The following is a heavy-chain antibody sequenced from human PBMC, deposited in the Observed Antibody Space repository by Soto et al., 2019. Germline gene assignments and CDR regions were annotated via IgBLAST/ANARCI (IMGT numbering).Heavy chain of an antibody. J-gene: IGHJ4*02. Sequence: PSETLSLTCTVSGGSISSYYWSWIRQPPGKGLEWIGYIYYSGSTNYNPSLKSRVTISVDTSKNQFSLKLSSVTAADTAVYYCARRGSGWSDFDYWGQGTLVTVSS. CDR3: ARRGSGWSDFDY. CDR1: GGSISSYY. V-gene: IGHV4-59*08. D-gene: IGHD6-19*01. CDR2: IYYSGST.